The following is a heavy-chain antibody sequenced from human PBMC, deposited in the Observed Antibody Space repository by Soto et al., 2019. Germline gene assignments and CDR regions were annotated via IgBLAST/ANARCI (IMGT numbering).Heavy chain of an antibody. J-gene: IGHJ4*02. Sequence: ASVKVSCKASGYTFISYAMNWVRQAPGQRLEWMGWISAYNGNTNYAQKLQGRVTMTTDTSTSTAYMELRSLRSDDTAVYYCARDKFGEFYGYFDYWGQGTLVTVSS. CDR3: ARDKFGEFYGYFDY. D-gene: IGHD3-10*01. CDR2: ISAYNGNT. V-gene: IGHV1-18*01. CDR1: GYTFISYA.